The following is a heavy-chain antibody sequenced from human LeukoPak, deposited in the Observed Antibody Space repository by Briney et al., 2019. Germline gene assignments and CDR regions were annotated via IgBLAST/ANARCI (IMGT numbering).Heavy chain of an antibody. CDR2: IYYRGST. V-gene: IGHV4-39*01. J-gene: IGHJ4*02. CDR3: ARLHYGSGTTADY. CDR1: GGSISSSSYY. D-gene: IGHD3-10*01. Sequence: SETLSLTCTVSGGSISSSSYYWGWIRQPPGKGLEWIGSIYYRGSTYYNPSLKSRVTISVDTSKNQFSLKLSSVTAPDTAVYYCARLHYGSGTTADYWGQGTLVTVSS.